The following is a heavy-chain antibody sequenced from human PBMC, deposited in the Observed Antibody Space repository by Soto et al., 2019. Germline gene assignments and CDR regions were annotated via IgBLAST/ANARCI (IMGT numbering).Heavy chain of an antibody. D-gene: IGHD6-6*01. CDR1: GYTFTSYY. V-gene: IGHV1-46*01. CDR3: ARANPEAARPYYYYYYGMDV. CDR2: INPSGGST. Sequence: ASLKVSCKASGYTFTSYYMHWVRQAPGQGLEWMGIINPSGGSTSYAQKFQGRVTMTRDTSTSTVYMELSSLRSEDTAVYYCARANPEAARPYYYYYYGMDVWGQGTTVTVSS. J-gene: IGHJ6*02.